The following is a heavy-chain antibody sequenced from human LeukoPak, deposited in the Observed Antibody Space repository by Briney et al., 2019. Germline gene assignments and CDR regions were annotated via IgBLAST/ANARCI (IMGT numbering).Heavy chain of an antibody. Sequence: PGGSLRLSCTGSGFTFADYALSWFRQAPGKGLDWVGFIRSKAHAGTAEYATSVRGRFSISRDDSNSVAYLQMNVLKIEDTGMFYCSRVRYDIRGRFDTLDIWGQGTMVTVSP. J-gene: IGHJ3*02. V-gene: IGHV3-49*03. CDR2: IRSKAHAGTA. D-gene: IGHD3-16*01. CDR1: GFTFADYA. CDR3: SRVRYDIRGRFDTLDI.